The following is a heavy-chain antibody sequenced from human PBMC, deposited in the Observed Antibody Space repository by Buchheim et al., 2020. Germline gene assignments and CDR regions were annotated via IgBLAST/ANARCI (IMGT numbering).Heavy chain of an antibody. J-gene: IGHJ5*02. CDR2: IYHSGST. CDR3: ASEEQYCTNGVCYPTGWFDP. CDR1: GGSISSGGYY. Sequence: QVQLQESGPGLVKPSQTLSLTCTVSGGSISSGGYYWSWIRQPPGKGLEWIGYIYHSGSTYYNPSLKSRVTISVDRSKNQFSLKLSSVTAADTAVYYCASEEQYCTNGVCYPTGWFDPWGQGTL. D-gene: IGHD2-8*01. V-gene: IGHV4-30-2*01.